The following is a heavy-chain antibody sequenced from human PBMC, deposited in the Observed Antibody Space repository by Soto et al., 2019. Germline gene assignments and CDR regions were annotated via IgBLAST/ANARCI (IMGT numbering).Heavy chain of an antibody. Sequence: EVQLLESGGGLVQPGGSLRLSCAASGFTFSSYAMSWVRQAPGKGLEWVSAISGSGGSTYYADSVKGRFTISRDNSKNTLYRQMNSLRAEDTAVYFCSKSRATSLGGSYWGQGTLVTVSS. J-gene: IGHJ4*02. V-gene: IGHV3-23*01. CDR2: ISGSGGST. CDR3: SKSRATSLGGSY. CDR1: GFTFSSYA. D-gene: IGHD3-16*01.